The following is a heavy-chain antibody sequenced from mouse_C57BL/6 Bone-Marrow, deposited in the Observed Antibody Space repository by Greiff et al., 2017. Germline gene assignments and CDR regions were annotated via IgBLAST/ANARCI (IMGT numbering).Heavy chain of an antibody. CDR1: GYAFTNYL. V-gene: IGHV1-54*01. J-gene: IGHJ4*01. D-gene: IGHD1-1*01. Sequence: VQLQQSGAELVRPGTSVKVSCKASGYAFTNYLIEWVKQRPGQGLEWIGVINPGSGGTNYNEKFKGKETLTADKSSSTAYMQLSSLTSEDSAVYFCARRSRNAMDYWGQGTSVTVSS. CDR3: ARRSRNAMDY. CDR2: INPGSGGT.